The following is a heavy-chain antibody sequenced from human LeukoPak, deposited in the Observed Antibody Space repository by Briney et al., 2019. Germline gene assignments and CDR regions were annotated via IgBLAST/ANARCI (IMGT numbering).Heavy chain of an antibody. D-gene: IGHD4-17*01. Sequence: GGSLRLSCAASGFSFTNAWMSWVRQAPGKGLEWVGHIKSRTDGGTTDYAAPVKDRFTISRDDSKDTLYLQMNSLKTEDIAVYYCATEYYGAYNYWGQGTLVTVSS. CDR2: IKSRTDGGTT. V-gene: IGHV3-15*01. CDR3: ATEYYGAYNY. CDR1: GFSFTNAW. J-gene: IGHJ4*02.